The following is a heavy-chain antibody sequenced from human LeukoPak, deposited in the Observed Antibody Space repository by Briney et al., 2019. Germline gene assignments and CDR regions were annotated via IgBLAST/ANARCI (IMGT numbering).Heavy chain of an antibody. CDR1: GGSISSYY. CDR3: ARHRYYDILTGYFQPDAFDI. V-gene: IGHV4-59*08. Sequence: PSETLSLTCTASGGSISSYYWSWIRQPPGKGLEWIGYIYYSGSTNYNPSLKSRVTISVDTSKNQFSLKLSSVTAADTAVYYCARHRYYDILTGYFQPDAFDIWGQGTMVTVSS. D-gene: IGHD3-9*01. CDR2: IYYSGST. J-gene: IGHJ3*02.